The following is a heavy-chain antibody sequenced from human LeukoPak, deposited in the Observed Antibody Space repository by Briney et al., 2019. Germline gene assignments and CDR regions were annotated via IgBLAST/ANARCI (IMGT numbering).Heavy chain of an antibody. CDR3: ARRRDQTWVGYYGMDV. CDR2: IYYSGST. J-gene: IGHJ6*02. V-gene: IGHV4-59*08. CDR1: GGSFSGYY. D-gene: IGHD5-24*01. Sequence: TSETLSLTCAVYGGSFSGYYWSWIRQPPGKGLEWIGYIYYSGSTNYNPSLKSRVTISVDTSKNQFSLKLSSVTAADTAVYYCARRRDQTWVGYYGMDVWGQGTTVTVSS.